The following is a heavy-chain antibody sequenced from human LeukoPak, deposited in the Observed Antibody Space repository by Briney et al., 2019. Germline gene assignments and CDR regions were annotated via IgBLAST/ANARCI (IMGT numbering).Heavy chain of an antibody. J-gene: IGHJ4*02. D-gene: IGHD5-12*01. Sequence: GGSLRLSCAASGFTFSSYWISWVRQAQGKGLEWVANIKQDGSEKYYVDSVKGRFTISRDNAKNSLYLQMNSLRAEDTAVYYCARGCSGYDWVPIDYWGQGTLVTVSS. CDR1: GFTFSSYW. CDR3: ARGCSGYDWVPIDY. CDR2: IKQDGSEK. V-gene: IGHV3-7*01.